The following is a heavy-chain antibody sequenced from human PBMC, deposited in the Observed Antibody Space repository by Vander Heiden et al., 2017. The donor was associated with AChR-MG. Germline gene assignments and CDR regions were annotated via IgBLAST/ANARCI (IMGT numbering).Heavy chain of an antibody. CDR1: GFTFSSYA. D-gene: IGHD2-15*01. J-gene: IGHJ6*03. Sequence: EVQLLESGGGLVQPGGSLRLSCAASGFTFSSYAMSWVRQAPGKGLEWVSAISGSGGSTYYADSVKGRFTISRDNSKNTLYLQMNSLRAEDTAVYYCAKDHSGGSWNYYYYYMDVWGKGTTVTVSS. CDR2: ISGSGGST. V-gene: IGHV3-23*01. CDR3: AKDHSGGSWNYYYYYMDV.